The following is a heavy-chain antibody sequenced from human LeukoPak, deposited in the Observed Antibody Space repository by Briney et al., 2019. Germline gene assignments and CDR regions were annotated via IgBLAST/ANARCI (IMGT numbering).Heavy chain of an antibody. V-gene: IGHV1-69*01. CDR2: IIPIFGTA. D-gene: IGHD2-8*02. Sequence: KISCKGSGYTFTSYGISWVRQAPGQGLEWMGGIIPIFGTANYAQKFQGRVTITADESTSTAYMELSSLRSEDTAVYYCARDNSERFLLTGAFDIWGQGTMVTVSS. CDR3: ARDNSERFLLTGAFDI. CDR1: GYTFTSYG. J-gene: IGHJ3*02.